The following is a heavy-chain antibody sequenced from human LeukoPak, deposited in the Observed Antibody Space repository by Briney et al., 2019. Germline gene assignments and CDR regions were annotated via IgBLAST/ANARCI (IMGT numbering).Heavy chain of an antibody. CDR1: GYTFTSCD. J-gene: IGHJ4*02. CDR2: MNPNSGNT. V-gene: IGHV1-8*01. CDR3: ARGLRWEIDY. D-gene: IGHD4-23*01. Sequence: ASVKVSCKASGYTFTSCDINWVRHATGQGLEWMGWMNPNSGNTGYAQKFQGRVTMTRNTSISTAYMQLSSLRSEDTAVYYCARGLRWEIDYWGQGTLVTVSS.